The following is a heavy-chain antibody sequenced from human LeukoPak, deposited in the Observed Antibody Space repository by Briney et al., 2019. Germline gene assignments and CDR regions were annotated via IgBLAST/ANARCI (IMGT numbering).Heavy chain of an antibody. CDR2: ISYDGSNK. J-gene: IGHJ4*02. CDR1: GFTFSSYA. D-gene: IGHD5-12*01. V-gene: IGHV3-30-3*01. CDR3: AKDYSGYDYGSFDY. Sequence: GGSLRLSCAASGFTFSSYAMHWVRQAPGKGLEWVAVISYDGSNKYYADSVKGRFTISRDNSKNTLYLQMNSLRAEDTAVYYCAKDYSGYDYGSFDYWGQGTLVTVSS.